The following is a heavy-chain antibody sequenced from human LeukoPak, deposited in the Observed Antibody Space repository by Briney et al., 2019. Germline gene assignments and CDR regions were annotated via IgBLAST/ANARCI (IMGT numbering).Heavy chain of an antibody. Sequence: PGGSLRLSCAASGFTFSSYAMSWVRQAPGKGLEWVSAISGSGGSTYYADSVKGRFTISRDNSKNTLYLQMNSLRPEDTAVYYCARDLVDILTGRGAFDIWGQGTMVTVSS. CDR3: ARDLVDILTGRGAFDI. CDR1: GFTFSSYA. D-gene: IGHD3-9*01. J-gene: IGHJ3*02. V-gene: IGHV3-23*01. CDR2: ISGSGGST.